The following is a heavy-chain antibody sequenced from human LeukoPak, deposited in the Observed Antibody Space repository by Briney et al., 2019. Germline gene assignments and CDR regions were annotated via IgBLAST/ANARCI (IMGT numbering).Heavy chain of an antibody. CDR3: ARDLGYCSSTSCYEEEEFFDI. CDR2: IYYSGST. J-gene: IGHJ3*02. Sequence: AETLSLTCTVSGGSISSYYWSWIRQPAGKGLGWIGYIYYSGSTNYNPSLKSRVTISVDTSKNQFSLKLSSVTAADTAVYYCARDLGYCSSTSCYEEEEFFDIWGQGTMVTVSS. D-gene: IGHD2-2*01. CDR1: GGSISSYY. V-gene: IGHV4-59*01.